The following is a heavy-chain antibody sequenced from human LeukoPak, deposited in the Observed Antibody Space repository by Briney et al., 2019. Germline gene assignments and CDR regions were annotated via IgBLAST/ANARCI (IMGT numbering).Heavy chain of an antibody. V-gene: IGHV3-23*01. D-gene: IGHD5-18*01. CDR2: ISGSGGST. CDR3: AKGGYSYGYLWYFDL. J-gene: IGHJ2*01. CDR1: GFTFSSYA. Sequence: GESLRLSCAASGFTFSSYAMSWVRQAPGKGLEWVSAISGSGGSTYYADSVKGRFTISRDNSKNTLYLQMNSLRAEDTAVYYCAKGGYSYGYLWYFDLWGRGTLVTVSS.